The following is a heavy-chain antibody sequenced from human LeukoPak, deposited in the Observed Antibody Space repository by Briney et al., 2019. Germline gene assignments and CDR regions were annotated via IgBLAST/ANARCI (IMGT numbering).Heavy chain of an antibody. CDR2: IKSKIDGGLK. J-gene: IGHJ4*02. V-gene: IGHV3-15*01. Sequence: GSLRLSCAASGLTLSDAWLTWVRQAPGKGLEWVARIKSKIDGGLKDYAAPVKGTFTISRDDSENTVYLQINSLKIEDTAMYDCATGRSGYFDSWGQGTLVTVSS. CDR3: ATGRSGYFDS. CDR1: GLTLSDAW.